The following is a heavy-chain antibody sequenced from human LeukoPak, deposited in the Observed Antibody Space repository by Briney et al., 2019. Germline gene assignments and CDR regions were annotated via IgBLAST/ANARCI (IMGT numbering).Heavy chain of an antibody. CDR2: IYYSGST. D-gene: IGHD2-2*02. J-gene: IGHJ5*02. CDR3: ARQTDCSSTSCYTDWFDP. CDR1: GDSTNDHY. Sequence: SETLSLTCTVSGDSTNDHYWSWIRQPPGKGLEWIGYIYYSGSTNYNPSLKSRVTISVDTSKNQFSLKLSSVTAADTAVYYCARQTDCSSTSCYTDWFDPWGQGTLVTVSS. V-gene: IGHV4-59*08.